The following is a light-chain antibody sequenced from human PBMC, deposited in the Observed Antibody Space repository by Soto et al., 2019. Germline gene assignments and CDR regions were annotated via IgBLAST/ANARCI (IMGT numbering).Light chain of an antibody. Sequence: EIVLTQSPGTLSLSPGERATLSCRASQSVSSSYLAWYQQKPGQAPRLLIYGASSRATGIPNRFSGSRSGTVFTLTISRLEPEDFAVYYCQQYGSSPQTFGQGTKVDIK. CDR3: QQYGSSPQT. CDR2: GAS. V-gene: IGKV3-20*01. J-gene: IGKJ1*01. CDR1: QSVSSSY.